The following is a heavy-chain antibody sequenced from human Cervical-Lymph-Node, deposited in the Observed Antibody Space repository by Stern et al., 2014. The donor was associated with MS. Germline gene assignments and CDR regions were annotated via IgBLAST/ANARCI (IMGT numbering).Heavy chain of an antibody. Sequence: EVHLVESGGGLVQPGGSLRLSCAASGFTFSSYWMHWVRHAPGKGLVWVSRISNDASTTTYADSVKGRFTISRDNAKNTLYLQMNSLRAEDTAVYYCARGGTASFDYWGQGTLVTVSS. D-gene: IGHD2-21*02. CDR3: ARGGTASFDY. CDR1: GFTFSSYW. J-gene: IGHJ4*02. V-gene: IGHV3-74*02. CDR2: ISNDASTT.